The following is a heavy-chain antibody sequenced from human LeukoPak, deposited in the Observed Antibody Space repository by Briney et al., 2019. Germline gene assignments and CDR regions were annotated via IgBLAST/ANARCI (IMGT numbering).Heavy chain of an antibody. CDR2: ITSAGHL. V-gene: IGHV3-21*01. J-gene: IGHJ4*02. Sequence: NPGGSLRLSCAASGFTFEINTMNWVRQAPGKGLEWVSSITSAGHLYYADSVRGRFTVSRDNAKNSLYLQMNSQRAEDKAVYYCARDTYYFESIGSPRPALNDNWGQGTLVTVSS. CDR3: ARDTYYFESIGSPRPALNDN. CDR1: GFTFEINT. D-gene: IGHD3-22*01.